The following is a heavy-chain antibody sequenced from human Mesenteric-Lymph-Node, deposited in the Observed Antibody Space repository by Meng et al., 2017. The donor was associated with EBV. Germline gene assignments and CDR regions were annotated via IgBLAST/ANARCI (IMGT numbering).Heavy chain of an antibody. J-gene: IGHJ4*02. V-gene: IGHV4-4*02. Sequence: QVQFEGSGPDLWNPSGTLPLTCAGSGGSISSSNWGSWVRPPPGKGLEWIGDIYHSGSTNYNPYLKSRVTISVDKSKNQFSLNLSSVTAEDTAVYYCARVGQWLPIDYWGQGTLVTVYS. CDR2: IYHSGST. CDR1: GGSISSSNW. CDR3: ARVGQWLPIDY. D-gene: IGHD6-19*01.